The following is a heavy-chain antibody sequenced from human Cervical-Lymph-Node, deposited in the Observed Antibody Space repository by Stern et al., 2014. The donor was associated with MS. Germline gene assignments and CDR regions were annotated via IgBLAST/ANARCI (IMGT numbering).Heavy chain of an antibody. J-gene: IGHJ4*02. V-gene: IGHV3-73*01. CDR2: MRSKSNNYAT. CDR1: GITFHASA. CDR3: NIILDQMPASSRRFDF. Sequence: VQLKKSGGRLVKHGGSLKLSCAVSGITFHASAVHWVRQTAERGLEWVGHMRSKSNNYATWYAAAVKGNFTISREDSENTAYLQMNSLKIEDTAIYYCNIILDQMPASSRRFDFWGQGTLVTVSP. D-gene: IGHD2-2*01.